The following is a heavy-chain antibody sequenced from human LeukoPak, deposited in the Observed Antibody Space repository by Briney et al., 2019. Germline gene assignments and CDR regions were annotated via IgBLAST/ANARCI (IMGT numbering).Heavy chain of an antibody. CDR2: INHSGST. D-gene: IGHD5-12*01. CDR1: GRSFSGYY. Sequence: SETLSLTCAVYGRSFSGYYWSWIRQPPGKGLEWIGEINHSGSTNYNPSLKSRVTISVDTSKNQFSLKLSSVTAADTAVYYCARRRWQRGPDVVNPFDYWGQGTLVTVSS. J-gene: IGHJ4*02. CDR3: ARRRWQRGPDVVNPFDY. V-gene: IGHV4-34*01.